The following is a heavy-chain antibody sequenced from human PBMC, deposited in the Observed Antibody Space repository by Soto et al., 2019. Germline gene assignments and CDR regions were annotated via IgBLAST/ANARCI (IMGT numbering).Heavy chain of an antibody. J-gene: IGHJ1*01. CDR3: ARDVAHNWSCGYFQH. Sequence: QVQLVESGGGVVQPGRSLRLSCAASGFTFSSYAMHWVRQAPGKGLEWVAVISYDGSNKYYADSVKGRFTISRDNSKNTLYLQMKSLIAEDKAVYYCARDVAHNWSCGYFQHWGQGTLVTVSS. CDR1: GFTFSSYA. D-gene: IGHD1-26*01. CDR2: ISYDGSNK. V-gene: IGHV3-30-3*01.